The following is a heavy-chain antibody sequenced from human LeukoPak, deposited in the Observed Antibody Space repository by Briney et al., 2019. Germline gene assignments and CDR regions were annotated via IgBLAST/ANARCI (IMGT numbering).Heavy chain of an antibody. J-gene: IGHJ6*02. CDR2: ISYDGSNK. Sequence: PGGSLRPSCAASGFTFSSYAMHWVRQAPGKGLEWVAVISYDGSNKYYADSVKGRFTISRDNSKNTLYLQMNSLRAEDTAVYYCARSMWGGGVPFYGMDVWGQGTTVTVSS. V-gene: IGHV3-30-3*01. D-gene: IGHD2-21*01. CDR3: ARSMWGGGVPFYGMDV. CDR1: GFTFSSYA.